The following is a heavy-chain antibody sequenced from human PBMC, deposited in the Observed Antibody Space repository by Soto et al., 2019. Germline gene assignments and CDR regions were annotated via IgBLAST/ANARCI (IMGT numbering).Heavy chain of an antibody. Sequence: QVQLVQSGAEVKKPGSSVKVSCKASGGTFSSYAISWVRQAPGQGLEWMGGIIPIFGTANYAQKFQGRVTIXXGXSMXTAYMELSSLRSEDTAVYYCASSSGSYYRSYYFDYWGQGTLVTVSS. CDR1: GGTFSSYA. D-gene: IGHD1-26*01. CDR2: IIPIFGTA. J-gene: IGHJ4*02. V-gene: IGHV1-69*14. CDR3: ASSSGSYYRSYYFDY.